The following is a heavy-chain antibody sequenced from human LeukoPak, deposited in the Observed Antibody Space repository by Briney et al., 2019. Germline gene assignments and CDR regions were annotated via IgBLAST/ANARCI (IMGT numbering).Heavy chain of an antibody. Sequence: PGGSLRLSCAASGFTFSSYWMSWVRQAPGKGLEGVANIKQDGSEKYYVDSVKGRFTISRDNAKNSLYLQMNSLRAEDTAVYYCAREYSRRYYYYMDVWGKGTTVTVSS. D-gene: IGHD6-13*01. CDR3: AREYSRRYYYYMDV. CDR1: GFTFSSYW. J-gene: IGHJ6*03. CDR2: IKQDGSEK. V-gene: IGHV3-7*01.